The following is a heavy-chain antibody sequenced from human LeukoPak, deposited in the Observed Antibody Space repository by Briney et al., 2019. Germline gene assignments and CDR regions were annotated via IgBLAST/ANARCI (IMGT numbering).Heavy chain of an antibody. D-gene: IGHD4-17*01. CDR1: GFTFSSYG. CDR3: NTDSTVTTEGYVFDI. CDR2: ISSSSRTI. J-gene: IGHJ3*02. V-gene: IGHV3-48*01. Sequence: GGSLRLSCAASGFTFSSYGMSWVRQAPGKGLEWVSYISSSSRTISYADSVKGRFTISRDSAKNSLYLQMNSLKTEDTAVYYCNTDSTVTTEGYVFDIWGQGTMVTVSS.